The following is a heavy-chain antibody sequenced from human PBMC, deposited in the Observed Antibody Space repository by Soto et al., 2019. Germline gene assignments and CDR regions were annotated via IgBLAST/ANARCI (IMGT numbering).Heavy chain of an antibody. CDR1: GSTFSSYD. Sequence: QVQLVESGGDVVQPGRSLRLSCAASGSTFSSYDIHWVRQAPGKGLEWVAHISPDGSNAYYADSVKGRFTVSRDNAKNTVYLQMNSLRAEDAAVYYCASGPSHGAFDIWGQGTMVTVSS. CDR3: ASGPSHGAFDI. J-gene: IGHJ3*02. CDR2: ISPDGSNA. V-gene: IGHV3-30-3*01.